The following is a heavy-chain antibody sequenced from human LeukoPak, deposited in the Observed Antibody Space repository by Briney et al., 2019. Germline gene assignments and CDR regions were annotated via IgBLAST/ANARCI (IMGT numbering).Heavy chain of an antibody. J-gene: IGHJ4*02. D-gene: IGHD5-18*01. CDR2: IYYSGST. CDR3: ARTHVDTATIDY. Sequence: PSETLSLTCTVSGGSISRSSYYWGWIRPPPGKGLEWIGSIYYSGSTYSNPSLKSRVTISVDTSKNQFSLKLSSVTAAETAVYYCARTHVDTATIDYWGQGTLVTVSS. V-gene: IGHV4-39*01. CDR1: GGSISRSSYY.